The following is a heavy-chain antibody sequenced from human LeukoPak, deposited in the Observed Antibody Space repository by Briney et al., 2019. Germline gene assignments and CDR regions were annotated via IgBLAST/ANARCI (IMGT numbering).Heavy chain of an antibody. D-gene: IGHD2-21*02. V-gene: IGHV3-53*01. J-gene: IGHJ4*02. Sequence: GGSLRLSCAASGFTVRSNYMSWVRQAPGKGLEWVSVIYSGGSTYYADSVKGRFTISRDNSKNTLYLQMNSLRAEDTAVYYCARAAYCGGDCFGALDYWGQGTLVTVSS. CDR2: IYSGGST. CDR3: ARAAYCGGDCFGALDY. CDR1: GFTVRSNY.